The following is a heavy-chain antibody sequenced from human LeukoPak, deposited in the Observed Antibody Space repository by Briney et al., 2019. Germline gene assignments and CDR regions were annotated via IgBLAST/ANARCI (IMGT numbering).Heavy chain of an antibody. J-gene: IGHJ4*02. CDR1: GYTFTNHY. CDR3: TRVFRAADY. V-gene: IGHV1-2*02. CDR2: INPHSGDT. D-gene: IGHD2-15*01. Sequence: ASVKVSCKASGYTFTNHYMHWVRQARGQGLEWMGWINPHSGDTNYAQKFQGRVIMTRDTSISTAYMELNRLTSDDTAVYYCTRVFRAADYWGQGTLVIVSS.